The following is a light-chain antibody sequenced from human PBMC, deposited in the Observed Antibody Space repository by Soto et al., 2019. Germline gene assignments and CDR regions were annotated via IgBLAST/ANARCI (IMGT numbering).Light chain of an antibody. V-gene: IGKV3-20*01. J-gene: IGKJ1*01. CDR3: QQYDNSLWT. CDR1: QTVSSVH. Sequence: EIVLTQSPCTLSLSPGERASLYCRASQTVSSVHLAWYQHKPGQAPRLLIYGASRRATGVPDRFSGSGSGTDFTLSISRLEPEDFAVYYCQQYDNSLWTFGQGTKV. CDR2: GAS.